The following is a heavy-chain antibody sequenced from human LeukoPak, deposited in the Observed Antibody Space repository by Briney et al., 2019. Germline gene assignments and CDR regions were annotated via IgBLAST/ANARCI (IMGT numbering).Heavy chain of an antibody. Sequence: SETLSLTCTVSGASISTNIYYWGWIRRPPGKGLEWIGTIYYNGRTYYNPSLKSRVTISVDTSKNQFSLNLNSVTAADTAVYYCARHFRWTTSTWYTHWFDPWGQGTLVTVSS. CDR3: ARHFRWTTSTWYTHWFDP. J-gene: IGHJ5*02. CDR1: GASISTNIYY. CDR2: IYYNGRT. V-gene: IGHV4-39*01. D-gene: IGHD6-13*01.